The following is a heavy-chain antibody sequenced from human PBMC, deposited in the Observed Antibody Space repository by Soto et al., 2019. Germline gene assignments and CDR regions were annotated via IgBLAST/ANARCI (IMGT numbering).Heavy chain of an antibody. V-gene: IGHV3-21*01. D-gene: IGHD5-12*01. CDR2: ISSSSSYI. Sequence: SLRLSCAASGFTFSSYSMNWVRQAPGKGLEWVSSISSSSSYIYYADSVKGRFTISRDNAKNSLYLQMNSLRAEDTAVYYCARAQRPVDTIDTENDYWGQGTLVTVSS. CDR3: ARAQRPVDTIDTENDY. J-gene: IGHJ4*02. CDR1: GFTFSSYS.